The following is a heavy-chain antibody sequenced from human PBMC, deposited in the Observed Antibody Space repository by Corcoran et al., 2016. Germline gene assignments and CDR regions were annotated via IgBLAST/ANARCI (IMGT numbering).Heavy chain of an antibody. CDR1: GYTFTSYD. J-gene: IGHJ6*02. V-gene: IGHV1-8*01. CDR2: MNPNSGNT. CDR3: ARAQYDDFWSGYLYYYYGMDV. Sequence: QVQLVQSGAEVKKPGASLTVSCKASGYTFTSYDINWVRQATGQGLEWMGWMNPNSGNTGYAQKFQGRVTMTKNTSISTVYMELSSLRAEDTAGDDGARAQYDDFWSGYLYYYYGMDVWGQGTRVTVSS. D-gene: IGHD3-3*01.